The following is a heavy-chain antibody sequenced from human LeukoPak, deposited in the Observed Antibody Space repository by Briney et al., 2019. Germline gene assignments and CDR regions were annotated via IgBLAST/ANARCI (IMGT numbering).Heavy chain of an antibody. CDR1: GGSFSGYY. Sequence: SETLSLTCAVYGGSFSGYYWSWIRQPPGKGLEWIGEINHSGSTNYNPSLKSRVTISVDTSKNQFSLKLSSVTAADTAVYYCASVAVTSVSNWFDPWGQGTLVTVSS. CDR3: ASVAVTSVSNWFDP. V-gene: IGHV4-34*01. J-gene: IGHJ5*02. D-gene: IGHD6-19*01. CDR2: INHSGST.